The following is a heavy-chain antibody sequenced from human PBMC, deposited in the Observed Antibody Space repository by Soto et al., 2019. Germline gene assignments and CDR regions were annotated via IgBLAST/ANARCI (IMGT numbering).Heavy chain of an antibody. Sequence: PSETLSLTCAVSGGSISSSNWWSWVRQPPGKGLEWIGEIYHSGSTNYNPSLKSRVTISVDKSKNQFSLKLSSVTAADTAGYYCARVDSGSDLSYCYNCMDPWGQGTLVTVSS. V-gene: IGHV4-4*02. J-gene: IGHJ5*02. CDR2: IYHSGST. D-gene: IGHD1-26*01. CDR3: ARVDSGSDLSYCYNCMDP. CDR1: GGSISSSNW.